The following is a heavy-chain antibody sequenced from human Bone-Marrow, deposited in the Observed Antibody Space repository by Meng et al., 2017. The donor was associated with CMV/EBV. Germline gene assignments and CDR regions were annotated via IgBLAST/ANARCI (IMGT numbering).Heavy chain of an antibody. Sequence: ASVKVSCKASGYTFTGYYMHWVRQAPGQGLEWMGWINPNSGGTNYAQKFQGRVTMTRDTSISTAYMELSRLRFDDTAVYYCARDRGRGYSSSSSPNWFDPWGQGTLVTVSS. V-gene: IGHV1-2*02. CDR1: GYTFTGYY. CDR3: ARDRGRGYSSSSSPNWFDP. J-gene: IGHJ5*02. CDR2: INPNSGGT. D-gene: IGHD6-6*01.